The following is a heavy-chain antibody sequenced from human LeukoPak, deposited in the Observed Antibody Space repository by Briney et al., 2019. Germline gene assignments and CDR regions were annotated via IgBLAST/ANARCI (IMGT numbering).Heavy chain of an antibody. D-gene: IGHD1-1*01. CDR3: ARGTNYYYYYYYMDV. V-gene: IGHV4-59*12. CDR2: IYYSGST. CDR1: GVSIRSYY. Sequence: SETLSLSCTVSGVSIRSYYWSWIRQPPGKGLEWIGYIYYSGSTNYNPSLKSRVTISVDTSKNQFSLKLSSVTAADTAVYYCARGTNYYYYYYYMDVWGKGTTVTVSS. J-gene: IGHJ6*03.